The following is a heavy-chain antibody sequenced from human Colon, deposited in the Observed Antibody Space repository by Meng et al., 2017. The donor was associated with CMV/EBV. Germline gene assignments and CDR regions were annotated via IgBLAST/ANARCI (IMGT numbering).Heavy chain of an antibody. V-gene: IGHV4-39*01. D-gene: IGHD2-2*01. Sequence: SETLSFTCTVSGGSISSSTYYWGWIRQAPGKGLEWIGGISYIGGTYFNPSLKSRVTMSVDMSENQFSLKLSSVTAADTAVYYCARLPLGYCSTTSCFQNGMDVWGQGTTVTVSS. CDR2: ISYIGGT. CDR3: ARLPLGYCSTTSCFQNGMDV. CDR1: GGSISSSTYY. J-gene: IGHJ6*02.